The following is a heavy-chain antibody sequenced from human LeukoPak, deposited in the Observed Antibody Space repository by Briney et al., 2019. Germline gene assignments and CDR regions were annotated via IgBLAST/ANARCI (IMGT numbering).Heavy chain of an antibody. V-gene: IGHV3-23*01. J-gene: IGHJ4*02. CDR3: AKSRAEDSDY. CDR2: ISASGGST. D-gene: IGHD3-10*01. CDR1: GLTFSSYV. Sequence: GGSLRLSCAASGLTFSSYVMSWVRQAPGKGLEWVSDISASGGSTFYADSVKGRFTLSRDNSKSTLYLQMNSLRPEDTAVYYCAKSRAEDSDYWGQGTLVTVSS.